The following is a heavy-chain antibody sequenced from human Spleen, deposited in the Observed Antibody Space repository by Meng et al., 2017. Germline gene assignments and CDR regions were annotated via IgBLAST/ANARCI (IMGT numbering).Heavy chain of an antibody. CDR1: GGSFSGYY. D-gene: IGHD5-12*01. CDR2: INHSGST. J-gene: IGHJ2*01. CDR3: VRRLNNSGHWYFDL. Sequence: QVQLQQWGAGLLKPSETLSLTCAVYGGSFSGYYWSWIRQPPGKGLEWIGEINHSGSTNYNPSLKSRVTISVDTSKNQFSLKLSSVTAADTAVYYCVRRLNNSGHWYFDLWGRGTLVTVSS. V-gene: IGHV4-34*01.